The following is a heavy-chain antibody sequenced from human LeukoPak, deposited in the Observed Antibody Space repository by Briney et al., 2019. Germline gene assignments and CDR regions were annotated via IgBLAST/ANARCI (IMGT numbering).Heavy chain of an antibody. J-gene: IGHJ4*02. CDR1: GFTFSSYA. CDR3: AKWDHYYDSSGYYY. CDR2: ISGSGGST. V-gene: IGHV3-23*01. D-gene: IGHD3-22*01. Sequence: GGSLRLSCAASGFTFSSYAMSWVRQALGKGLEWVSAISGSGGSTYYADSMKGRFTISRDNSKNTLYLQMNSLRAEDTAVYYCAKWDHYYDSSGYYYWGQGTLVTVSS.